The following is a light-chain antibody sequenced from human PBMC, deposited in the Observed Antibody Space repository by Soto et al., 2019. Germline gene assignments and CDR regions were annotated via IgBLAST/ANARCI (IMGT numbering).Light chain of an antibody. CDR2: EAS. V-gene: IGKV3-20*01. CDR3: QQYGRPPRAT. J-gene: IGKJ5*01. Sequence: DTVLTQSPGTLSLSPGERSTLSCRASRSVNMRYIAWYQVKPGQAPRLLIYEASSRATGIPDRFSGGGSGTDFTLSISKVEPEDFAVYYCQQYGRPPRATFGQVTRLEI. CDR1: RSVNMRY.